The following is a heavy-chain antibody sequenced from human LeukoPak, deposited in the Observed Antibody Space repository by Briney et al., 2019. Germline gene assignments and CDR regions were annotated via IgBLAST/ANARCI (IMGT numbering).Heavy chain of an antibody. CDR3: ATLPGDTAMVMGYFDY. J-gene: IGHJ4*02. CDR1: GYTFTSYG. Sequence: ASVKVSCKASGYTFTSYGISWVRQAPGQGLEWMGWISAYNGNTNYAQKLQGRVTMTTDTSTSTAYMELRSLRSDDTAVYYCATLPGDTAMVMGYFDYWGQGTLVTVSS. CDR2: ISAYNGNT. D-gene: IGHD5-18*01. V-gene: IGHV1-18*01.